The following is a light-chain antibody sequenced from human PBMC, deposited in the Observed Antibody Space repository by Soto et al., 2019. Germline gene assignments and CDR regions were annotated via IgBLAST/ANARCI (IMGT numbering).Light chain of an antibody. CDR3: HQYNNYTQT. Sequence: IQMNQSPSTRSASVLDIVSITCLASQSISSWLAWYQQKPGQAPTLLIYDASSLESGIPARFSGSGSGTEFTLTLSSLQPDDFASYYCHQYNNYTQTFGQGTKVDIK. CDR1: QSISSW. V-gene: IGKV1-5*01. CDR2: DAS. J-gene: IGKJ1*01.